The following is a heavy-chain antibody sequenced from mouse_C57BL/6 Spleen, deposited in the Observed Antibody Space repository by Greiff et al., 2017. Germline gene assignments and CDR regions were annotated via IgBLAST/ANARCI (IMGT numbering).Heavy chain of an antibody. CDR1: GYAFSSSW. D-gene: IGHD1-1*01. CDR3: ARSYGSSYDYAMDY. CDR2: IYPGDGDT. V-gene: IGHV1-82*01. Sequence: VMLVESGPELVKPGASVKISCKASGYAFSSSWMNWVKQRPGKGLEWIGRIYPGDGDTNYNGKFKGKATLTADKSSSTAYMQLSSLTSEDSAVYFCARSYGSSYDYAMDYWGQGTSVTVSS. J-gene: IGHJ4*01.